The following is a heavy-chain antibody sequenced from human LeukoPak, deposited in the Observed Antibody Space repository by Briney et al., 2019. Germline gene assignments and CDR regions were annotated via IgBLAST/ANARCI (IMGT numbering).Heavy chain of an antibody. CDR1: GGSISSYY. CDR2: IYYSGST. CDR3: ASMTTVTPGGAFDI. V-gene: IGHV4-59*12. Sequence: SETLSLTCTVSGGSISSYYWSWIRQPPGKGLEWIGYIYYSGSTNYNPSLKSRVTISVDTSKNQFSLKLSSVTAADTAVYYCASMTTVTPGGAFDIWGQGTMVTVSS. J-gene: IGHJ3*02. D-gene: IGHD4-17*01.